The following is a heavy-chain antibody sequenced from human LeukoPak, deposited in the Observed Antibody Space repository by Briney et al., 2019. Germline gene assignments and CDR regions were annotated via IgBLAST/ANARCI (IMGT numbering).Heavy chain of an antibody. D-gene: IGHD2-15*01. V-gene: IGHV3-72*01. CDR1: GFIFSDHY. Sequence: GGSLRLSCAGSGFIFSDHYIDWVRQAPGKGLEWVGRIRNKANSYTTDYAASVKGGFSISRDDSENSVYLEMNSLKIEDSAVFYCTSGYCSGGSCYSSGGDYWGQGTLVTVSS. J-gene: IGHJ4*02. CDR2: IRNKANSYTT. CDR3: TSGYCSGGSCYSSGGDY.